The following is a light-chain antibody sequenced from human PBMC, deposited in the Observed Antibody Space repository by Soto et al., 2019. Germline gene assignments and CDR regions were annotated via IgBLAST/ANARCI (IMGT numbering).Light chain of an antibody. CDR3: SLYISGSTYV. J-gene: IGLJ1*01. Sequence: QSVLTQPPSVSGSPGQSVTISCTGTSSDVGSYNRLSWYQQPPGTAPKLIMYEVNTRPSGVPDRFSGSKSGSTASLTISGLQAEYEADYYCSLYISGSTYVFGTGTKVTV. CDR2: EVN. V-gene: IGLV2-18*01. CDR1: SSDVGSYNR.